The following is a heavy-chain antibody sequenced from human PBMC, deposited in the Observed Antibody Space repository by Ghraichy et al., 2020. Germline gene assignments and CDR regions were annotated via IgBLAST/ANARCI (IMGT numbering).Heavy chain of an antibody. D-gene: IGHD6-25*01. CDR3: ARVQYSGGGYQTYYYIDV. CDR1: GFIFERYG. Sequence: GGSLRLSCAVSGFIFERYGMAWVRQVPGKGLEWVSGISWNSHIRGFPDSVKGRFSISRDNAKNSLYLQMNNLRAEDTALYYCARVQYSGGGYQTYYYIDVWGKGTTVTVSS. J-gene: IGHJ6*03. CDR2: ISWNSHIR. V-gene: IGHV3-20*04.